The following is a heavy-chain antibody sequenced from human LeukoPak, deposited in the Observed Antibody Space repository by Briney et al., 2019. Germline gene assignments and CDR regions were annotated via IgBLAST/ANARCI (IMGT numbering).Heavy chain of an antibody. V-gene: IGHV3-30*18. CDR1: GFPFSDYG. J-gene: IGHJ4*02. Sequence: PGGSLRLSCAASGFPFSDYGMYWVRQAPGKGLEWLAVISHDGSNKHYADSVKGRITISRDNSMNTLHLQMNSLTAEDTAVYYCAKVRWGSDNALDSWGQGTLVTGSS. CDR2: ISHDGSNK. CDR3: AKVRWGSDNALDS. D-gene: IGHD3-16*01.